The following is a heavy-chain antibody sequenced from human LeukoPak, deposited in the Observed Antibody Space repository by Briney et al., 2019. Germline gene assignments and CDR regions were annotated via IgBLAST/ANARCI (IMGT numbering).Heavy chain of an antibody. CDR2: ISSSSYI. CDR3: ARDAEYSSSWYSDY. CDR1: GSTFSSYS. J-gene: IGHJ4*02. Sequence: GGSLRLSCAASGSTFSSYSMNWVRQAPGKGLEWVSSISSSSYIYYADSVKGRFTISRDNAKNSLYLQMNSLRAEDTAVYYCARDAEYSSSWYSDYWGQGTLVTVSS. V-gene: IGHV3-21*01. D-gene: IGHD6-13*01.